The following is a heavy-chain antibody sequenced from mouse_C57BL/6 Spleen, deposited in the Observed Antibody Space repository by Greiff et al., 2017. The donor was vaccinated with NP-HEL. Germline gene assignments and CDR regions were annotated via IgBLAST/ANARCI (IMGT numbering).Heavy chain of an antibody. CDR2: IDPSDSYT. Sequence: VQLQQPGAELVMPGASVKLSCKASGYTFTSYWMHWVKQRPGQGLEWIGEIDPSDSYTNYNQKFKGKSTLTVDKSSSTAYMQLSSLTSEDSAVYYCARASLLKGAMDYWGQGTSVTVSS. CDR3: ARASLLKGAMDY. V-gene: IGHV1-69*01. J-gene: IGHJ4*01. CDR1: GYTFTSYW. D-gene: IGHD1-2*01.